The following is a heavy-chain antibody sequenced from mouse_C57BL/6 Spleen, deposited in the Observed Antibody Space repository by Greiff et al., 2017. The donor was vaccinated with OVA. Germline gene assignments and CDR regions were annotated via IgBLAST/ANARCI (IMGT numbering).Heavy chain of an antibody. D-gene: IGHD2-1*01. V-gene: IGHV14-4*01. CDR1: GFNIKDDY. CDR3: TTTRNYEDWFAY. CDR2: IDPENGDT. Sequence: EVQLQQSGAELVRPGASVKLSCTASGFNIKDDYMHWVKQRPEQGLEWIGWIDPENGDTEYASKFQGKATITADTTSNTAYLQLSSLTSEDTAVYYCTTTRNYEDWFAYWGQGTLVTVSA. J-gene: IGHJ3*01.